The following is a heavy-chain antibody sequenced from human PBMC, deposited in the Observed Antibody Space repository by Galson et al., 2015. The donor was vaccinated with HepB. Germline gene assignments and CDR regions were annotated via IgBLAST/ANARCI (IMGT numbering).Heavy chain of an antibody. CDR2: IYPGDSDT. J-gene: IGHJ3*02. CDR3: ARPRRGWYFSDAFDI. D-gene: IGHD6-19*01. CDR1: GYSFPSYW. V-gene: IGHV5-51*03. Sequence: QSGAEVKKPGESLKISCKGSGYSFPSYWIDWVRQMPGKGLEWMGIIYPGDSDTIYSPSFQGQVTISADKSISTAYLQWSSLKGSDTAMYYCARPRRGWYFSDAFDIWGQGTMVTVSS.